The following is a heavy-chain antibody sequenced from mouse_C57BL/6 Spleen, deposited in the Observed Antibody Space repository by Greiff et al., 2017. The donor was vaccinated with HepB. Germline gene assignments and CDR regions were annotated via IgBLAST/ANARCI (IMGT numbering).Heavy chain of an antibody. D-gene: IGHD2-12*01. Sequence: VQLQQSGAELVRPGTSVKVSCKASGYAFTNYLIEWVKQRPGQGLEWIGLINPGSGGTNYNEKFKGKATLTADKSSSTAYMQLSSLTSEDSAVYFCADDGYWGQGTTLTVSS. CDR1: GYAFTNYL. V-gene: IGHV1-54*01. CDR2: INPGSGGT. CDR3: ADDGY. J-gene: IGHJ2*01.